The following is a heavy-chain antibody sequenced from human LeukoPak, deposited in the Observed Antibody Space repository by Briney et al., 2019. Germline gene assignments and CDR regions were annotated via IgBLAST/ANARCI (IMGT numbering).Heavy chain of an antibody. CDR1: GGSISSSSYY. J-gene: IGHJ1*01. V-gene: IGHV4-39*01. D-gene: IGHD3-10*01. CDR2: IYYSGST. Sequence: SETLSLTCTVSGGSISSSSYYWGWIRQPPGKGLEWIGSIYYSGSTYYNPSLKSRVTISVDTSKNQLSLKLSSVTAADTAVYXCXXQSXMXRGXXIYPVLXXXHWGXXXXVTX. CDR3: XXQSXMXRGXXIYPVLXXXH.